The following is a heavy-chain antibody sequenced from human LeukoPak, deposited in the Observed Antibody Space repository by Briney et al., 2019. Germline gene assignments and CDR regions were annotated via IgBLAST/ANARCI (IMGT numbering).Heavy chain of an antibody. CDR2: IKQDGSEK. J-gene: IGHJ5*02. Sequence: GGSLRLSCAASGFTFSNNWRQAPGKGLEWVANIKQDGSEKFCLDSATGRLTISRDNAKNSLYLQMNSLRAEDTAVYYCARSYSSSWYSGFDPWGQGTLVTVSS. V-gene: IGHV3-7*01. D-gene: IGHD6-13*01. CDR3: ARSYSSSWYSGFDP. CDR1: GFTFSNNW.